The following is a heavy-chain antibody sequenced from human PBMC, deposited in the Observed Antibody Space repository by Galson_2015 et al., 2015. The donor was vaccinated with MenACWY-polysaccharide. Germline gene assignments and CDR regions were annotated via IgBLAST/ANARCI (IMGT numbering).Heavy chain of an antibody. CDR1: GFTFDDYA. CDR3: AKDMQGLAVAGSNAFDI. V-gene: IGHV3-9*01. J-gene: IGHJ3*02. CDR2: ISWNSGSI. Sequence: SLRLSCAASGFTFDDYAMHWVRQAPGKGLEWVSGISWNSGSIGYADSVKGRFTISRDNAKNSLYLQMNSLRAEDTALYYCAKDMQGLAVAGSNAFDIGGQGTMVTVSS. D-gene: IGHD6-19*01.